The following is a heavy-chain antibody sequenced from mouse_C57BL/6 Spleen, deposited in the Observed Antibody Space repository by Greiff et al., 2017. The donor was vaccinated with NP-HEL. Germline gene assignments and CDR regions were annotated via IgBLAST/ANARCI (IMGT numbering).Heavy chain of an antibody. V-gene: IGHV1-69*01. Sequence: QVQLQQSGAELVMPGASVKLSCKASGYTFTSYWMHWVKQRPGQGLEWIGEIDPSDSYTNYNQKFKGKSTLTVDKSSSTAYMQLSSLTSEDSAVYYCARSRSSNPYFDYWGQGTTLTVSS. CDR3: ARSRSSNPYFDY. D-gene: IGHD2-5*01. CDR1: GYTFTSYW. J-gene: IGHJ2*01. CDR2: IDPSDSYT.